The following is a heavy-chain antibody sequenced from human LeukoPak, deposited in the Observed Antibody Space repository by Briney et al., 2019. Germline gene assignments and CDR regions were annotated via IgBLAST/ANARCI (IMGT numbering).Heavy chain of an antibody. CDR3: ARQYGDSRNHDAFDI. CDR2: IYYSGST. V-gene: IGHV4-39*01. CDR1: GGPISTGSYY. D-gene: IGHD3-22*01. Sequence: KPSETLSLTCTVSGGPISTGSYYWSWIRQPPGKGLEWIGSIYYSGSTYYNPSLKSRVTISVDTSKNQFSLKLSSVTAADTAVYYCARQYGDSRNHDAFDIWGQGTMVTVSS. J-gene: IGHJ3*02.